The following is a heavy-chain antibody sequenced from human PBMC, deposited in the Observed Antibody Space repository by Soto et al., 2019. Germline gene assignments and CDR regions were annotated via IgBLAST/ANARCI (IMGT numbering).Heavy chain of an antibody. CDR2: ISTYNGNT. CDR1: GYTFNNYG. Sequence: QVQLVQSGGEVKKPGASVKVSCKASGYTFNNYGISWVRQAPGQGLEWMGWISTYNGNTNYAQKRQDRVTMTTDTSTSTAYMELRSLRSDDTAVYYCAGDAYGVYSYWGQGTLVTVSS. D-gene: IGHD4-17*01. CDR3: AGDAYGVYSY. J-gene: IGHJ4*02. V-gene: IGHV1-18*01.